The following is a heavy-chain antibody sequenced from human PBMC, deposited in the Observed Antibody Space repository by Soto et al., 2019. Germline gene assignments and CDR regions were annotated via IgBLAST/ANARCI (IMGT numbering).Heavy chain of an antibody. V-gene: IGHV4-39*01. CDR2: IYYSGST. CDR1: GGSISSSSYY. Sequence: SETLSLTCTVSGGSISSSSYYWGWIRQPPGKGLEWIGSIYYSGSTYYNPSLKSRVTISVDTSKNQFSLKLSSVTAADTAVYYCARHDLRRSLGELSPLYYFDYWGQGTLVTVSS. J-gene: IGHJ4*02. D-gene: IGHD3-16*02. CDR3: ARHDLRRSLGELSPLYYFDY.